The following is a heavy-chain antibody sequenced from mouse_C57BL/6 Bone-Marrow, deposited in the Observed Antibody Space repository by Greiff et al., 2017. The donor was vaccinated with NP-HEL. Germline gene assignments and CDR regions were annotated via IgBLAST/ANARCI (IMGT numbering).Heavy chain of an antibody. CDR3: TLDYYGSSYDWYFDV. CDR2: IDPENGDT. CDR1: GFNIKDDY. D-gene: IGHD1-1*01. J-gene: IGHJ1*03. Sequence: VQLQQSGAELVRPGASVKLSCTASGFNIKDDYMHWVKQRPEQGLEWIGWIDPENGDTEYASKFQGTATITADTSSNTAYLQLSSLTSEDTAVYYCTLDYYGSSYDWYFDVWGTGTTVTVSS. V-gene: IGHV14-4*01.